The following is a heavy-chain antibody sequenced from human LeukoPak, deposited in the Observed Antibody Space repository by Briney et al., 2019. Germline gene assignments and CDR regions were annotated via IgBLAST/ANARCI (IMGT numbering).Heavy chain of an antibody. CDR2: IWYDGSNK. J-gene: IGHJ4*02. CDR3: ARDLSGATGY. Sequence: GGSLRLSCAASGFTFSSYEMNWVRQAPGKGLEWVADIWYDGSNKYYADSVKGRFTISRDNSKNTLYLQMNSLRAEDTAVYYCARDLSGATGYWGQGTLVTVSS. D-gene: IGHD1-26*01. V-gene: IGHV3-33*08. CDR1: GFTFSSYE.